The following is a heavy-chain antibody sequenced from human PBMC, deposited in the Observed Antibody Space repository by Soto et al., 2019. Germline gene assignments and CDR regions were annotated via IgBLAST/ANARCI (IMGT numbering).Heavy chain of an antibody. J-gene: IGHJ4*02. V-gene: IGHV3-23*01. CDR1: GFTFSNYA. Sequence: EVQLLESGGGLVQPGGSLKLSCAASGFTFSNYAMSWVRQAPGKGLEWVSTISGRGGNTYYADSVKGRFTISRDNSRNTLYLRMDSLRVEDSAVYSCAKAGCSGGTCYLYYFDYWGQGALVTVSS. CDR2: ISGRGGNT. D-gene: IGHD2-15*01. CDR3: AKAGCSGGTCYLYYFDY.